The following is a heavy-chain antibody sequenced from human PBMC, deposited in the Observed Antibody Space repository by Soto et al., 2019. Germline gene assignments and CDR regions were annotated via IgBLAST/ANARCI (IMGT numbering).Heavy chain of an antibody. CDR3: SRENSYFDY. J-gene: IGHJ4*02. CDR2: ISAYNANA. V-gene: IGHV1-18*01. Sequence: QIQLLQSGAAVPKPGASVKVTCKASGYTFRNFGISWVRQAPGQGLEWMGWISAYNANANYAQKFQGRLTMTADTSTSTAYMELRSLRSDDTAVYYCSRENSYFDYWGQGTLVTVSS. CDR1: GYTFRNFG.